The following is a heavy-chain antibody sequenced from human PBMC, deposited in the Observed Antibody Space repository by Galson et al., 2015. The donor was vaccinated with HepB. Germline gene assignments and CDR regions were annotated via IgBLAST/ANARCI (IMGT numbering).Heavy chain of an antibody. CDR1: GFTFSSYA. Sequence: SLRLSCAASGFTFSSYAMSWVRQAPGKGLEWVSAISGSQITTYYADSVKGRFTISRDNSKNTLFLQMNSLRAEDTAVYYCAKGGLSLGYCGGDCYSYWGQGTLVTVSS. CDR3: AKGGLSLGYCGGDCYSY. V-gene: IGHV3-23*01. D-gene: IGHD2-21*02. J-gene: IGHJ4*02. CDR2: ISGSQITT.